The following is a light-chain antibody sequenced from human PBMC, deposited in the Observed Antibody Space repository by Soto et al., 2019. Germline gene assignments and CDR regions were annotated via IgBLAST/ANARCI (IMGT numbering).Light chain of an antibody. CDR1: QDIAAY. CDR3: QQAYSFPIT. V-gene: IGKV1D-12*01. J-gene: IGKJ5*01. CDR2: AAS. Sequence: DIQVTQSPSSVSASVGDRVTITCRASQDIAAYLAWYQHTPGRAPELLIHAASSLQSGVPSRFSGSGSGTDFTLTINSLQPEDFATYYCQQAYSFPITGGQGTRLDI.